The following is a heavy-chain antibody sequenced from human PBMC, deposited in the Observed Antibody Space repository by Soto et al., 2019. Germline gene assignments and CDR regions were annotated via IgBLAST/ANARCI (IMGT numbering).Heavy chain of an antibody. J-gene: IGHJ3*02. D-gene: IGHD3-22*01. CDR3: ARSHYDSSGYSRWAFDI. Sequence: GESLKISCKGSGYSFTSYWIGWVRQMPGKGLEWMGIIYPGDSDTRYSPSFQGQVTISADKSISTAYLQWSSLKASDTAMYYCARSHYDSSGYSRWAFDIWGQGTMVTVSS. V-gene: IGHV5-51*01. CDR2: IYPGDSDT. CDR1: GYSFTSYW.